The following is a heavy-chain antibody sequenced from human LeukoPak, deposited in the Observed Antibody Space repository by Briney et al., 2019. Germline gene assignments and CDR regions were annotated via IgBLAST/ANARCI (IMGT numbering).Heavy chain of an antibody. V-gene: IGHV3-23*01. Sequence: PGRSLRLSCAPSGVTSSSYGLTRVRGAPGHELKWVSTISGGGDITYYADPVTGRFTISRDNSKNTVYQQMNSLRAEDAAVYYCAKTSWGSYSSGYIDWGQGTLVTVSS. CDR1: GVTSSSYG. D-gene: IGHD3-22*01. CDR3: AKTSWGSYSSGYID. J-gene: IGHJ4*02. CDR2: ISGGGDIT.